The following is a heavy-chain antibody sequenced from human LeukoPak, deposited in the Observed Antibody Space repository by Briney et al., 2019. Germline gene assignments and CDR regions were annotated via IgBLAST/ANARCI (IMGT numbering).Heavy chain of an antibody. CDR2: IGTAGDT. CDR1: RFTFSNYD. V-gene: IGHV3-13*01. CDR3: ASSPAYSNTWYAIDN. D-gene: IGHD6-13*01. J-gene: IGHJ4*02. Sequence: GGSLRLSRASSRFTFSNYDMHWGRQAAGRGLECVSGIGTAGDTYYAASVKGRFTISRENAKSSVYLQMNSLSAGDTAIYYCASSPAYSNTWYAIDNWGQGTLATVSS.